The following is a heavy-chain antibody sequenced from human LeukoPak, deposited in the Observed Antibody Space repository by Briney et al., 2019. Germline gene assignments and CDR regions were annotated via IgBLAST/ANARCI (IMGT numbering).Heavy chain of an antibody. D-gene: IGHD2-15*01. CDR3: ARRAGGGWYDS. CDR2: IYYSGST. J-gene: IGHJ5*01. Sequence: SETLPLTCTVSGGSISTSNYYWGWIRQPPGKGLDWVGNIYYSGSTYYNPSLESRVTISVDMSKNQFSLKLSFVTAADTAIYYCARRAGGGWYDSWGQGTLVTVSS. CDR1: GGSISTSNYY. V-gene: IGHV4-39*01.